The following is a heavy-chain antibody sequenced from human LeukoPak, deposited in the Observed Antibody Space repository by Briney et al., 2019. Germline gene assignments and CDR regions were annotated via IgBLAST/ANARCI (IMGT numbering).Heavy chain of an antibody. D-gene: IGHD3-22*01. CDR2: VHYSGDT. J-gene: IGHJ4*02. Sequence: SETLSLTCTVSGGSISSYHWRWVRQPPGKGLEWIGYVHYSGDTNYNPSLKNRVTITLDTSKRQFSLKLTSVTAADTAVYYCEGGDGYYWSQGTLVTVSS. CDR1: GGSISSYH. CDR3: EGGDGYY. V-gene: IGHV4-59*08.